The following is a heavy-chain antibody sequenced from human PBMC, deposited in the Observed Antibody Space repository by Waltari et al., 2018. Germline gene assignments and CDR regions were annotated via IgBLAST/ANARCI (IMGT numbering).Heavy chain of an antibody. CDR3: ASHIVVTGGAFDI. CDR2: ISSSGSTI. D-gene: IGHD2-21*01. CDR1: GFTFSSYE. Sequence: EVQLVESGGGLVQPGGSLRLSCAASGFTFSSYEMNWVRQAPGKGLELVSYISSSGSTIYYADSVKGRFTISRDNAKNSLYLQMNSLRAEDTAVYYCASHIVVTGGAFDIWGQGTMVTVSS. J-gene: IGHJ3*02. V-gene: IGHV3-48*03.